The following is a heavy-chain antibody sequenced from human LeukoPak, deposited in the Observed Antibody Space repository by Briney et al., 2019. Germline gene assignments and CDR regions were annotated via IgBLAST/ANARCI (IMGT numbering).Heavy chain of an antibody. Sequence: SETLSLTCGVSGGSISGTNWWSGVRQPPGQGVEGMGEISLAGQTNYNPSLNGRVTMSLDKSSNQLSLHLTSVTAADTATYFCSRESGPFCPFGYWGQGTLVIVSS. J-gene: IGHJ4*02. CDR2: ISLAGQT. V-gene: IGHV4/OR15-8*02. D-gene: IGHD1-26*01. CDR1: GGSISGTNW. CDR3: SRESGPFCPFGY.